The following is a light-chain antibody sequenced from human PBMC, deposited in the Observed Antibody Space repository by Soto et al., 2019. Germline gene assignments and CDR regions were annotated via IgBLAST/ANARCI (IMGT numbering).Light chain of an antibody. CDR1: QNISTW. CDR3: QQYSTFSRT. J-gene: IGKJ1*01. CDR2: KAS. Sequence: DIQMTQSPSTLSSSIGGRVTITCRASQNISTWLAWYQQKPGRAPNLLIYKASTLGSGFPSRFTGSGSGTEFTLTIGGLQPDDFATYYCQQYSTFSRTFGPGTKVEIK. V-gene: IGKV1-5*03.